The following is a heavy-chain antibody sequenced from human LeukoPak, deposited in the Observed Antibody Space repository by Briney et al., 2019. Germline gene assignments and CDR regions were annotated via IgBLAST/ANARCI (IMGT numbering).Heavy chain of an antibody. CDR1: GGSISSSSYY. V-gene: IGHV4-39*07. D-gene: IGHD5-24*01. Sequence: PSETLSLTCTVSGGSISSSSYYWGWIRQPPGKGLEWIGSIYYSGSTYYNPSLKSRVTISVDTSKNQFSLKLSSVTAADTAVYYCARDARWLPYRVAFDIWGQGTMATVSS. CDR2: IYYSGST. CDR3: ARDARWLPYRVAFDI. J-gene: IGHJ3*02.